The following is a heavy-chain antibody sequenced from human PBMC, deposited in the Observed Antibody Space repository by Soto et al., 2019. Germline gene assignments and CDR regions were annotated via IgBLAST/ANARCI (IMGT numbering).Heavy chain of an antibody. CDR2: IFYSGST. J-gene: IGHJ4*02. CDR1: SGSISSTIYS. D-gene: IGHD3-22*01. Sequence: SETLSLTCTVSSGSISSTIYSWDWIRQPPGKGLEWIGSIFYSGSTYYNPSLKSRVTISVDTSKNQFSLKLSSVTAADTAVYYCARESWYYYDSSGYSSTFDYWGQGTLVTVSS. CDR3: ARESWYYYDSSGYSSTFDY. V-gene: IGHV4-39*07.